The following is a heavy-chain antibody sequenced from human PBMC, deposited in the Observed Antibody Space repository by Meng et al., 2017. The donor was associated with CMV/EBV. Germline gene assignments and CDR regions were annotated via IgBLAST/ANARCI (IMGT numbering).Heavy chain of an antibody. V-gene: IGHV3-21*01. D-gene: IGHD2-2*01. CDR3: ARDLKPDIVVVPAAYYFDY. J-gene: IGHJ4*02. CDR2: ISSSSSYI. Sequence: FRSDTMNWVRQAPGKGLEWVSSISSSSSYIYYADSVKGRFTISRDNAKNSLYLQMNSLRAEDTAVYYCARDLKPDIVVVPAAYYFDYWGQGTLVTVSS. CDR1: FRSDT.